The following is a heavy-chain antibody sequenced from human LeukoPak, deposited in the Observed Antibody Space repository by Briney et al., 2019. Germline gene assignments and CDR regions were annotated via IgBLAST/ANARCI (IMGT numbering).Heavy chain of an antibody. J-gene: IGHJ4*02. CDR3: ARDMGVVVAADYFDY. CDR2: ISAYIGNT. CDR1: VDTFTSYV. D-gene: IGHD2-15*01. V-gene: IGHV1-18*04. Sequence: ASVKVSCKASVDTFTSYVISWVRHAPGQGLEWMGWISAYIGNTNYAQKLQGRVTMTTDTSTSTTSMELRSLRSADTAVYYCARDMGVVVAADYFDYWGQGTLVTVSS.